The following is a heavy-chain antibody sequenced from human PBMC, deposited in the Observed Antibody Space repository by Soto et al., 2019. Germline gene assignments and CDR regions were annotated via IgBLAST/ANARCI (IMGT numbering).Heavy chain of an antibody. CDR2: IYHSGST. Sequence: QVQLQESGPGLVKPSGTLSLTCAVSGGSISSSNWWRWVRQPPGEGLEWIGEIYHSGSTNYNPSIESRVTIAVDKSKNQFSLKLSSVTAADTAVYYCATKRGIAAKDWFDPWGQGTLVTVSS. CDR3: ATKRGIAAKDWFDP. V-gene: IGHV4-4*02. J-gene: IGHJ5*02. CDR1: GGSISSSNW. D-gene: IGHD6-13*01.